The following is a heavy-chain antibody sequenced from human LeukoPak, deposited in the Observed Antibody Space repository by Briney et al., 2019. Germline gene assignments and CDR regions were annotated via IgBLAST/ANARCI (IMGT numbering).Heavy chain of an antibody. CDR3: AKIVGGPGY. CDR2: ISGSGGST. V-gene: IGHV3-23*01. Sequence: PGGPLRLSCGASGFTFSSYAMSWVRQAPGKGLEWVSAISGSGGSTYYANSVKGRFTISRDNSKNTLYLQMNSLRVEDTAVYYCAKIVGGPGYWGQGTLVTVSS. CDR1: GFTFSSYA. D-gene: IGHD1-26*01. J-gene: IGHJ4*02.